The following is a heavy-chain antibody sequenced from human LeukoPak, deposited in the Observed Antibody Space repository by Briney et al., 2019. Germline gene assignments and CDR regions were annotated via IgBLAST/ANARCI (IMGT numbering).Heavy chain of an antibody. Sequence: SETLSLTCTVSGVSISSYYWSWIRQPPGKGLEWIGEINHSGSTNYNPSLKSRVTISVDTSKDQFSLKLSSVTAADTAVYYCARGARYSSGWYGGDAFDIWGQGTMVTVSS. CDR3: ARGARYSSGWYGGDAFDI. V-gene: IGHV4-34*01. CDR1: GVSISSYY. J-gene: IGHJ3*02. D-gene: IGHD6-19*01. CDR2: INHSGST.